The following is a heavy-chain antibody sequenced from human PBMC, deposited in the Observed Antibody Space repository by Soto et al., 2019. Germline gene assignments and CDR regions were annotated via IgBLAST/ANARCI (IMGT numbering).Heavy chain of an antibody. D-gene: IGHD3-16*01. CDR2: ISGGGGSI. V-gene: IGHV3-23*01. J-gene: IGHJ6*02. Sequence: EVQLLESGGGLVQPGGSLRLSCAASGFTFSNYAMSWVRQAPGKGLEWVGGISGGGGSILYADSVKGRFTISRDNPKNTRHGRFQGQRGEATAVYYFTEGRDVLLWGGSPMKDGMTVWGQVPSGTV. CDR3: TEGRDVLLWGGSPMKDGMTV. CDR1: GFTFSNYA.